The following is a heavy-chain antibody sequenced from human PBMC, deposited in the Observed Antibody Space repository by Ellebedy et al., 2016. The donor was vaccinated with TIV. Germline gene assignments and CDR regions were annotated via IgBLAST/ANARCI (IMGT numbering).Heavy chain of an antibody. J-gene: IGHJ3*02. CDR1: GYSFTSNW. CDR3: ARRSDLDI. V-gene: IGHV5-51*01. Sequence: GESLKISCKGSGYSFTSNWIGWVRQMPGKGLEWMGIIHPSDSDTRYSPSFQGQVTISADRSISTAYLQWTSLKASDSAIYYCARRSDLDIWGQGTMVTVSS. CDR2: IHPSDSDT.